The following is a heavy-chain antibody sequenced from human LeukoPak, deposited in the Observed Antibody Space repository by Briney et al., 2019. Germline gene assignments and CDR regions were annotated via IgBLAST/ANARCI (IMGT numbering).Heavy chain of an antibody. Sequence: TGRSLRLSRAASGFSFSSYGMHWVRQAPGKGLEWVAVIWYDGGNKYYADSVMGRFTNSRDNSKNTLYLQMNSLRAEDTAVYYCARDVQSQLRYFDWLLNSWGQGTLVTVSS. CDR1: GFSFSSYG. CDR2: IWYDGGNK. CDR3: ARDVQSQLRYFDWLLNS. J-gene: IGHJ4*02. V-gene: IGHV3-33*01. D-gene: IGHD3-9*01.